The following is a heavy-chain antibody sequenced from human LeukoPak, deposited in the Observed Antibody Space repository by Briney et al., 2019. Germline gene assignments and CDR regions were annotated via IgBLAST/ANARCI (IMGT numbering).Heavy chain of an antibody. V-gene: IGHV3-53*01. Sequence: GGSLRLSCAASGFTVSSNYMSWVRQAPGKGLEWVSVIYSGGSTYYADSVKGRFTISRDNSKNTLYLQMNSLRAEDTAVYYCARDQQLLDACDIWGQGTMVTVSS. CDR1: GFTVSSNY. CDR2: IYSGGST. D-gene: IGHD6-13*01. CDR3: ARDQQLLDACDI. J-gene: IGHJ3*02.